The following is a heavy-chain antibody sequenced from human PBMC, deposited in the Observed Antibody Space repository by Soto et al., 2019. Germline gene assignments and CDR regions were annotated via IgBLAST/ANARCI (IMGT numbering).Heavy chain of an antibody. D-gene: IGHD6-13*01. CDR3: AKRPLTAAGFDY. J-gene: IGHJ4*02. V-gene: IGHV3-23*01. Sequence: EVQLLASGGGLVQPGGSLRLSCAASGFTFSNYAMTWVRQAPGKGLEWVSVITGSGGGTYFVDSVKGRFTISRDNSKNRVYLQMNSLRAEDTAVYYCAKRPLTAAGFDYWGQGTLVTVSS. CDR2: ITGSGGGT. CDR1: GFTFSNYA.